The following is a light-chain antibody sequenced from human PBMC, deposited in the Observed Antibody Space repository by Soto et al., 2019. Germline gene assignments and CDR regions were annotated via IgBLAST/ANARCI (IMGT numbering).Light chain of an antibody. J-gene: IGLJ2*01. CDR3: TSYTSSNTLV. V-gene: IGLV2-14*01. Sequence: QSALTQPASVSGSPGQSITISCTGTSSDVGGYTYVSWYQQHPDKAPKLMIYDVSSRPSGVSNRFSGSKSGNTASLTISGLQAEDEADYYCTSYTSSNTLVFGGGTKLTVL. CDR2: DVS. CDR1: SSDVGGYTY.